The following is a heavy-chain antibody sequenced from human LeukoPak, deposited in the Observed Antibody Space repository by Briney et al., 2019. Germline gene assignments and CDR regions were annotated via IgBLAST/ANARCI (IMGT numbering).Heavy chain of an antibody. Sequence: ASVKVSCKASGGTFSSYAISWVRQALGQGLEWMGGIIPIFGTANYAQKFQGRVTITADKSTSTAYMELSSLRSEDTAVYYCARDPAYYDFWSGYSDYWGQGTLVTVSS. CDR2: IIPIFGTA. J-gene: IGHJ4*02. D-gene: IGHD3-3*01. CDR1: GGTFSSYA. V-gene: IGHV1-69*06. CDR3: ARDPAYYDFWSGYSDY.